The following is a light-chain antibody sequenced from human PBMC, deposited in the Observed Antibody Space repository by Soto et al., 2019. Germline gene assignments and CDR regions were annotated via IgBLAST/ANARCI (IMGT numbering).Light chain of an antibody. CDR2: DAS. V-gene: IGKV1-33*01. J-gene: IGKJ3*01. CDR3: QQYDNLPRT. CDR1: QHINNY. Sequence: DIQMTQSPSSLSASVGDRVTITCQASQHINNYLNWYQQKPGKAPKLLIYDASNLETGVPSRFSGSGSGTDFTFTISSLQPEDIATYYCQQYDNLPRTFGPGTKVNIK.